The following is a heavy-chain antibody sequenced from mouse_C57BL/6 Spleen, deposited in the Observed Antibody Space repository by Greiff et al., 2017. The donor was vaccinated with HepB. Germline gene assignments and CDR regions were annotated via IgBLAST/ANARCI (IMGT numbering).Heavy chain of an antibody. CDR1: GYTFTSYW. Sequence: QVQLKQPGAELVKPGASVKMSCKASGYTFTSYWITWVKQRPGQGLEWIGDIYPGSGSTNYNEKFKSKATLTVDTSSSTAYMQLSSLTSEDSAVYYCASSITTVRAMDYWGQGTSVTVSS. CDR3: ASSITTVRAMDY. D-gene: IGHD1-1*01. V-gene: IGHV1-55*01. J-gene: IGHJ4*01. CDR2: IYPGSGST.